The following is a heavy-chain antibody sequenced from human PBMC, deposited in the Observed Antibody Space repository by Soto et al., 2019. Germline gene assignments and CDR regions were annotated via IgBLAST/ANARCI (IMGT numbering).Heavy chain of an antibody. CDR2: INWNGGST. D-gene: IGHD3-10*01. V-gene: IGHV3-20*04. CDR3: ARESSGGFGEPYFFDC. J-gene: IGHJ4*02. CDR1: GFTFDDYG. Sequence: SGGSLRLSCAASGFTFDDYGMSWVRQAPGRGLEWVSGINWNGGSTGYADSVKGRFTISRDNAKNSLYLQMNSLRAEDTALYYCARESSGGFGEPYFFDCWGQGTLVTVSS.